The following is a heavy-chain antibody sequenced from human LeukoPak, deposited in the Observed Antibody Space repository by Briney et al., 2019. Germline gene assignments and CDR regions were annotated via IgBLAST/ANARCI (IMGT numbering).Heavy chain of an antibody. CDR2: ISGSGGST. Sequence: GGSLRLSCAASGFTFSSYAMSWVRQAPGKGLEWVSAISGSGGSTYYADSVKGRFTISRDNSKNTLYLQMNSLRAEDTAVYYCAKDFGIVGATAGTDYWGQGTLVTVYS. D-gene: IGHD1-26*01. V-gene: IGHV3-23*01. CDR1: GFTFSSYA. J-gene: IGHJ4*02. CDR3: AKDFGIVGATAGTDY.